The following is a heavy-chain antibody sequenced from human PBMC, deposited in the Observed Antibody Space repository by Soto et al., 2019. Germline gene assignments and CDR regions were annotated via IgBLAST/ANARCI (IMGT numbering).Heavy chain of an antibody. Sequence: ASVKVSCKASGYTFSNYGISWVRQAPGQGLEWMGWISAYNDNTNYAQKFQGRVTMTTDTSTSTAYMELRSLRSDDTAVYYCASRSGQLPYYFDYWGQGTLVTVSS. CDR3: ASRSGQLPYYFDY. V-gene: IGHV1-18*01. CDR2: ISAYNDNT. J-gene: IGHJ4*02. D-gene: IGHD6-6*01. CDR1: GYTFSNYG.